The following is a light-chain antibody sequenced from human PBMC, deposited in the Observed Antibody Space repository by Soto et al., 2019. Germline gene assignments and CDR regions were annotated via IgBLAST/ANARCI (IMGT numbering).Light chain of an antibody. CDR3: QHRSHWIT. CDR1: QSVSSN. CDR2: DAS. V-gene: IGKV3-11*01. J-gene: IGKJ5*01. Sequence: EIVMTRSPATLSLSPWEIATLSCRASQSVSSNLAWYQQKPGQAPRLLIYDASSRATGIPARFSASGSGTDFTLTISSLETEDFAVYYCQHRSHWITFGQGTRLEIK.